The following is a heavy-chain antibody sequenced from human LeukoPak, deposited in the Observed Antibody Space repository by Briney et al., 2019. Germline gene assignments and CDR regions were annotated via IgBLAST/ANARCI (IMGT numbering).Heavy chain of an antibody. D-gene: IGHD1-26*01. CDR1: GYTFTSYD. Sequence: ASVKVSCKASGYTFTSYDINWVRQATGQGLEWMGWMNPNSGNTGYAQKFQGRVTITRNTSISTAYMELSSLRSEDTAVYYCARASGSYPATRYYYYMDVWGKGTTVTVSS. J-gene: IGHJ6*03. CDR3: ARASGSYPATRYYYYMDV. V-gene: IGHV1-8*03. CDR2: MNPNSGNT.